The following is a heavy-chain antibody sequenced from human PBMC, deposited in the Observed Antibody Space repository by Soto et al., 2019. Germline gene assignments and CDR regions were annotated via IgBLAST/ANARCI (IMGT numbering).Heavy chain of an antibody. CDR2: ISGSGGST. CDR3: AKAPRRNTNSSGWYNYFDY. Sequence: HPGGSLRLSCAASGFTFSSYAMSWVRQAPGKGLEWVSAISGSGGSTYYADSVKGRFTISRDNSKNTLYLQMNSLRAEDTAVYYCAKAPRRNTNSSGWYNYFDYWGQGTLVTVSS. J-gene: IGHJ4*02. D-gene: IGHD6-19*01. CDR1: GFTFSSYA. V-gene: IGHV3-23*01.